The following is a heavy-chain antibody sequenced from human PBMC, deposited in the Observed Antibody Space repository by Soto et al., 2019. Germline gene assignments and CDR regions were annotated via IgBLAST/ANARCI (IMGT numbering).Heavy chain of an antibody. Sequence: QVQLVQSGAEVKKPGASVKDSCKASGYTFTSSGMSWVRQAPGQGLEWMGWISAHTGSSEYAQRFQGRVTMTTDRSTSTAYMEVRSLRSDDPPVDYCARAFFYQGSDSRGYSFDAFDFWGPGTLVTVSS. CDR2: ISAHTGSS. CDR1: GYTFTSSG. CDR3: ARAFFYQGSDSRGYSFDAFDF. J-gene: IGHJ3*01. D-gene: IGHD3-22*01. V-gene: IGHV1-18*01.